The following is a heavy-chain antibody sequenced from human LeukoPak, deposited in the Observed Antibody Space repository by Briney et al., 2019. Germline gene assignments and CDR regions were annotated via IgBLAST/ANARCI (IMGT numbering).Heavy chain of an antibody. V-gene: IGHV1-2*02. CDR1: GYTFTGYY. D-gene: IGHD3-9*01. CDR2: INPNSGGT. CDR3: ARAGDILTGYGDWFDP. Sequence: ASVKVSCKASGYTFTGYYMHWVRQAPGQGLEWMGWINPNSGGTNYAQKFQGRVTMTRDTSISTAYMELSRLRSGDTAVYYCARAGDILTGYGDWFDPWGQGTLVTVSS. J-gene: IGHJ5*02.